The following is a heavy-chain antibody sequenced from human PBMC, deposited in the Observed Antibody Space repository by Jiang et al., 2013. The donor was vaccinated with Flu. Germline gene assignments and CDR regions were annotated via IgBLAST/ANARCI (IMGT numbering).Heavy chain of an antibody. CDR2: FYHSGSP. CDR3: VVVDEYGRHDF. J-gene: IGHJ4*02. D-gene: IGHD4-17*01. CDR1: GASVSHYY. Sequence: GPGLVKPSETLSLTCTVSGASVSHYYWSWIRQSPGKRLEWIGYFYHSGSPKYNPSLQSRVTISVDSSKSQFSLMLTSVTDADTAVYYCVVVDEYGRHDFWGRGTLVAVS. V-gene: IGHV4-59*02.